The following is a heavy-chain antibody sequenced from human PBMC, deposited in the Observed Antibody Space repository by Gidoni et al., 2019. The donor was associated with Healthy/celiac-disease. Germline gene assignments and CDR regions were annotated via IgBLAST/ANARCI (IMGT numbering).Heavy chain of an antibody. CDR3: ARGMYQLLYGGGLHYFDY. CDR1: GYTLTSEY. Sequence: QVQLVQSGAEVKKPGASVKVHCKASGYTLTSEYMHWWRQAPGQGLEGLGIINPSVVSTSYAQKLQGRVTMTRDTSTSTVYMELSSLRSEDTAVYYCARGMYQLLYGGGLHYFDYWGQGTLVTVSS. V-gene: IGHV1-46*04. CDR2: INPSVVST. D-gene: IGHD2-2*02. J-gene: IGHJ4*02.